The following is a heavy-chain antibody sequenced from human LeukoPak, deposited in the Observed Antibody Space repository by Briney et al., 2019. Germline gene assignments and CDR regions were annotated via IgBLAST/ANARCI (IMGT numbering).Heavy chain of an antibody. Sequence: GSLRLSCAASGFTFNIYAMSWIRQPPGKGLEWIGEINHSGSTNYNPSLKSRVTISVDTSKNQFSLKLSSVTAADTAVYYCARVTPSYYAAFDIWGQGTMVTVSS. V-gene: IGHV4-34*01. D-gene: IGHD1-26*01. CDR1: GFTFNIYA. CDR2: INHSGST. CDR3: ARVTPSYYAAFDI. J-gene: IGHJ3*02.